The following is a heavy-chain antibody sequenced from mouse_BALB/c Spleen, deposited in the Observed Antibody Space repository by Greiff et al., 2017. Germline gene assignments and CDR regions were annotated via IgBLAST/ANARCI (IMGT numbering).Heavy chain of an antibody. Sequence: VQLQESGAELVKPGASVKISCKATGYTFSSYWMEWVKQRPGHGLEWIGEILPGSGSTNYNEKFKGKATFTADTSSNTAYMQLSSLTSEDSAVYYCARGGRYEGRAWFAYWGQGTLVTVSA. CDR2: ILPGSGST. CDR3: ARGGRYEGRAWFAY. V-gene: IGHV1-9*01. J-gene: IGHJ3*01. CDR1: GYTFSSYW. D-gene: IGHD2-14*01.